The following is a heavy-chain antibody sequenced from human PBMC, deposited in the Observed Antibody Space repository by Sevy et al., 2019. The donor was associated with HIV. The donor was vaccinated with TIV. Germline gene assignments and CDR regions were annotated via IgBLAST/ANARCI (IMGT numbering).Heavy chain of an antibody. Sequence: GGSLRLSCAASGFSFRETWMSWVRQGPGKGLELVGRIKSKTDGGTTDYAAPVKGRFTISRDDSKNTLYLQMNSLKTEDTAVYYCTTDPTMIVVVITSPLGDIWGQGTMVTVSS. J-gene: IGHJ3*02. CDR1: GFSFRETW. CDR3: TTDPTMIVVVITSPLGDI. D-gene: IGHD3-22*01. CDR2: IKSKTDGGTT. V-gene: IGHV3-15*01.